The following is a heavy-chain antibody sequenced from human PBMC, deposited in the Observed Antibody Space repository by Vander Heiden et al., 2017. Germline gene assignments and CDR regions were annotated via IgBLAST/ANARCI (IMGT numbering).Heavy chain of an antibody. CDR1: GGSISSSSYY. Sequence: QLQLQESGPGLVKPSETLSSTCTVSGGSISSSSYYWGCICQPPGKGLGWIGSIYYSGSTYYNPSLESRVTISVDTTKNQFSLKLSSVTAADTAVYCYASLSIFGVVIIDYWGQGTMVTVSS. V-gene: IGHV4-39*01. CDR2: IYYSGST. J-gene: IGHJ4*02. CDR3: ASLSIFGVVIIDY. D-gene: IGHD3-3*01.